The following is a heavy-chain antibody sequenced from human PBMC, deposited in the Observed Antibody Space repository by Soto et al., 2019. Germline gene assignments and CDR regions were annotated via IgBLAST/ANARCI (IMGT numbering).Heavy chain of an antibody. V-gene: IGHV4-61*01. Sequence: QVQLQESGPGLVKPSETLSLTCTVSGGSVSSGSYYWSWIRQPPGKGLEWIGYIYYSGSTNYNPSLKRRVTISVDTSKTQFSLNLSSVTAADTAVYYCARKRGAVARYDYWGQGTLVTVSS. CDR3: ARKRGAVARYDY. CDR2: IYYSGST. CDR1: GGSVSSGSYY. J-gene: IGHJ4*02. D-gene: IGHD6-19*01.